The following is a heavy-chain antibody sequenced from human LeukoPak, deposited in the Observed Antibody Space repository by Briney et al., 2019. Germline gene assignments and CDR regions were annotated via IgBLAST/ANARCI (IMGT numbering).Heavy chain of an antibody. J-gene: IGHJ3*02. CDR1: GFTFSSYW. D-gene: IGHD3-10*01. CDR3: ARANYYGSGRAAFDI. Sequence: PGGSLRLSCAASGFTFSSYWMHWVRQAPGKGLVWVSRINSDGSSTSYADSVKGRFTISRGNAKNTLYLQMNSLRAEDTAVYYCARANYYGSGRAAFDIWGQGTMVTVSS. CDR2: INSDGSST. V-gene: IGHV3-74*01.